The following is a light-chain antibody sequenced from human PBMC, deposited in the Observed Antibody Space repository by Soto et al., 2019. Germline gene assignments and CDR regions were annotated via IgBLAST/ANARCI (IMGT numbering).Light chain of an antibody. CDR2: EVN. V-gene: IGLV2-8*01. CDR3: PSNAGGNNV. J-gene: IGLJ1*01. CDR1: SSDVGGYNY. Sequence: QSALTQPPSASGSPGQSVTISCTGTSSDVGGYNYVSWYQQHPGKVPKLMVYEVNKRPSGVPDRFSGSKSGNTPSLTVSGPQAEEEAYYYCPSNAGGNNVSGPGTKLTV.